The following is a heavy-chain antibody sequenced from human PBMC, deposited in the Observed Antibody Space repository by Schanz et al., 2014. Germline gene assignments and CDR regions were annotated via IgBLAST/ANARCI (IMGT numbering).Heavy chain of an antibody. CDR2: IFFRGST. J-gene: IGHJ6*02. CDR1: GGSISSGGYS. CDR3: YGMDV. V-gene: IGHV4-30-4*07. Sequence: QVQLPESGPGLVKPSQTLSLTCAVSGGSISSGGYSWSWIRQPPGKGLEWIGYIFFRGSTYYNPSLKSRVTISIDTTKTQFSLRLPSVTAADTAVYYCYGMDVWGQGTTVTVSS.